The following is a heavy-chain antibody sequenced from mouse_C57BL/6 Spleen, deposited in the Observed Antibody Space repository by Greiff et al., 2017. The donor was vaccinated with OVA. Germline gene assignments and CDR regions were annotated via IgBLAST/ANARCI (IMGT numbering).Heavy chain of an antibody. Sequence: VQLQQSGPGLVKPSQSLSLTCSVTGYSITSGYYWNWIRQFPGNKLEWMGYISYDGSNNYNPSLKNRISITRDTSKNQFFLKLNSVTTEDTATYYCARGGSSYGAYWYFDVWGTGTTVTVSS. CDR2: ISYDGSN. CDR1: GYSITSGYY. J-gene: IGHJ1*03. D-gene: IGHD1-1*01. CDR3: ARGGSSYGAYWYFDV. V-gene: IGHV3-6*01.